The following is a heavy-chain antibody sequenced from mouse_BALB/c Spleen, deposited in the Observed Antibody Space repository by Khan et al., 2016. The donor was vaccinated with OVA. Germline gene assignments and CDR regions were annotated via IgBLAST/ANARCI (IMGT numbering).Heavy chain of an antibody. Sequence: QIQLVQSGPELKKPGETVKISCKASGYTFTNYGMNWVKQAPGKGLKWMGWINTYTGEPTYADDFKGRFAFSLETSASTAYLQLNNHKNEDTATYCCASGGYWYIDVWGEGTTVTVSS. CDR1: GYTFTNYG. D-gene: IGHD1-1*02. CDR2: INTYTGEP. J-gene: IGHJ1*01. V-gene: IGHV9-3-1*01. CDR3: ASGGYWYIDV.